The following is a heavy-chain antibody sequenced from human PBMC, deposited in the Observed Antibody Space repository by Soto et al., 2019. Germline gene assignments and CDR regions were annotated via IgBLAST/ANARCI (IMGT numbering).Heavy chain of an antibody. D-gene: IGHD4-17*01. V-gene: IGHV3-53*04. CDR3: ARDPSLAGPLNGDATHYYYYYMDV. CDR2: TYSGGST. J-gene: IGHJ6*03. CDR1: GFTVSSNY. Sequence: PGGSLRLSCAASGFTVSSNYMSWVRQAPGKGLEWVSVTYSGGSTSYADSVKGRFTISRHNSKNTLYLQMSSLRAEDTAVYYCARDPSLAGPLNGDATHYYYYYMDVWGKGTTVTVS.